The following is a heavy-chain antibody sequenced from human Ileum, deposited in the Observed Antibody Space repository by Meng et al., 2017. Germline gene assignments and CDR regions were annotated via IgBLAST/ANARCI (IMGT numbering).Heavy chain of an antibody. CDR2: IRGSGSDT. CDR3: AKAALNTNSLFDY. V-gene: IGHV3-23*01. D-gene: IGHD1-1*01. CDR1: GFTFSTYA. J-gene: IGHJ4*02. Sequence: GESLKISCAASGFTFSTYAMSWVRRGPGKGLEWVSGIRGSGSDTFYTDSVKGRFTISRDNSKNTPFLQMNSLRVEDTAVYYCAKAALNTNSLFDYWGQGTLVTVSS.